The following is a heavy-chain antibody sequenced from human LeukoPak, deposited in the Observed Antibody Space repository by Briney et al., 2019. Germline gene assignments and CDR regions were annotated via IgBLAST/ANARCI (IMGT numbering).Heavy chain of an antibody. CDR3: ARDSYTAMVPFHDY. CDR2: ISAYNGNT. J-gene: IGHJ4*02. CDR1: GYTFTSYG. V-gene: IGHV1-18*01. Sequence: RRASVRVSCKASGYTFTSYGISWVRQAPGQGLEWMGWISAYNGNTNYAQKLQGRVTMTTDTSTSTAYMELRSLRSDDTAVYYCARDSYTAMVPFHDYWGQGTLVTVSS. D-gene: IGHD5-18*01.